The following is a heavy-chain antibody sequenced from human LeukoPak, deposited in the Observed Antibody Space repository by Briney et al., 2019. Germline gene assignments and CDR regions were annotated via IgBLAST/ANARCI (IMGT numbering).Heavy chain of an antibody. V-gene: IGHV1-8*02. CDR1: GYTFTGYF. Sequence: ASVKVSCKASGYTFTGYFVHWVRQATGQGLEWMGWMNPSSGNTGYAQKFQGRVTMTSNTSISTAYMELSSLRSEDTAVYYCARGSGYGYYYYYYMDVWGKGTTVTISS. CDR2: MNPSSGNT. CDR3: ARGSGYGYYYYYYMDV. D-gene: IGHD5-12*01. J-gene: IGHJ6*03.